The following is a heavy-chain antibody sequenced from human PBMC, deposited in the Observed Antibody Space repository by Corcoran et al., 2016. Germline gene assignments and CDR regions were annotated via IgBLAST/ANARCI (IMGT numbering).Heavy chain of an antibody. Sequence: QVQLVQSGAEVKKPGSSVKVSCKASGGTFSKYGINWVRQAPGQGLEWMGGIIPIFATTNYAQKVQGRVTITADKSTNTAYMDLRSLKSEDTAMYSCAGGFPHIGYSDYHAMDVWGQGTTVTVSS. CDR2: IIPIFATT. CDR3: AGGFPHIGYSDYHAMDV. J-gene: IGHJ6*02. V-gene: IGHV1-69*06. CDR1: GGTFSKYG.